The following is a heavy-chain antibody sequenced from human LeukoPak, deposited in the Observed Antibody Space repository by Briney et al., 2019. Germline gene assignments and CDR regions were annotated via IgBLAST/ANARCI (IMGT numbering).Heavy chain of an antibody. V-gene: IGHV3-53*01. J-gene: IGHJ4*02. CDR3: ARDPPGIAASVSGG. D-gene: IGHD6-13*01. CDR2: IYSCGTT. CDR1: GFTVSNNY. Sequence: GGSLRLSCKASGFTVSNNYMNWVRQAPGKGLEWVALIYSCGTTNYADSVKGRFTISRDNSKNTLYLQMTNVRVEDTAVYYCARDPPGIAASVSGGWGQGTLVTVSS.